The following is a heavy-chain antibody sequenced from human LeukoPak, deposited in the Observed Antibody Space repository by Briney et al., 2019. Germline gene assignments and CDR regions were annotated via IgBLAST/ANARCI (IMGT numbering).Heavy chain of an antibody. V-gene: IGHV5-51*01. CDR1: GYTFTNYW. CDR2: IYPSDSDT. D-gene: IGHD5-18*01. CDR3: ARLIPGYSLFDY. Sequence: GESLKISCKGSGYTFTNYWIGWVRQMPGKGLEWMGSIYPSDSDTKYSPSFQGQVTISADKSITTAYLQWSSLKASDSAMHYCARLIPGYSLFDYWGQGTLVTVSS. J-gene: IGHJ4*02.